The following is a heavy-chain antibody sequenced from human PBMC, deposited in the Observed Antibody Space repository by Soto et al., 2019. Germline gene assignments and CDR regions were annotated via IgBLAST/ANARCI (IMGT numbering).Heavy chain of an antibody. Sequence: QVQLVESGGGVVQPGRSLRLSCAASGFTFSSYGMHWVRQAPGKGLEWVAVIWYDGSNKYYADSVKGRFTISRDNSKNTLYLQMNRLRAEDTAVYYCAREMGDRYNWNGPDAFDIWGQGTMVTVSS. CDR1: GFTFSSYG. J-gene: IGHJ3*02. CDR2: IWYDGSNK. V-gene: IGHV3-33*01. CDR3: AREMGDRYNWNGPDAFDI. D-gene: IGHD1-20*01.